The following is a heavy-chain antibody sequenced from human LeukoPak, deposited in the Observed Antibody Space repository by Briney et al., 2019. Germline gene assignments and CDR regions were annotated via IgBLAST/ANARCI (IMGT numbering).Heavy chain of an antibody. V-gene: IGHV3-48*02. CDR3: ARDGLHTAHFDY. Sequence: GGSLRLSCAASGFTFGTYTMNWVRQAPGKGLEWVSTVSDSSDVHYSDSVKGRFTISRDNARNSLYLQMNSLRDEDTAVYYCARDGLHTAHFDYWGQGTLVTVSS. CDR2: VSDSSDV. CDR1: GFTFGTYT. D-gene: IGHD5-18*01. J-gene: IGHJ4*02.